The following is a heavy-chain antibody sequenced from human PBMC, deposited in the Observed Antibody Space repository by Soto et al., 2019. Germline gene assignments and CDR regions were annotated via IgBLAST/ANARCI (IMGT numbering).Heavy chain of an antibody. CDR1: GFIFSNYA. D-gene: IGHD3-10*01. Sequence: EEQLLESGGGLVQPGGSQRLSCAASGFIFSNYAMSWVRQAPGKGLEWVSAISGSGITTYYADSVKGRFTISRDNSRNTVYLEMNSLRGEDTGVYYCAKDLGFRGQGTMVTVSS. CDR2: ISGSGITT. CDR3: AKDLGF. V-gene: IGHV3-23*01. J-gene: IGHJ3*01.